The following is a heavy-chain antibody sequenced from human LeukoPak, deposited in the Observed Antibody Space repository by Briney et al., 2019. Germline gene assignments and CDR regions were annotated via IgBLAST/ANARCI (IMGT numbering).Heavy chain of an antibody. D-gene: IGHD3-22*01. CDR2: IHYSGDA. Sequence: PSETLSLTCTVSGGSISSGSYYWSWIRQPPGKGQEWIGSIHYSGDAYYNPSLKSRVTISVDTSNNQFSLKLNSVTAADTAMYYCARDSKYDSTGHAPWGLGTLVTVSS. CDR1: GGSISSGSYY. J-gene: IGHJ5*02. CDR3: ARDSKYDSTGHAP. V-gene: IGHV4-39*07.